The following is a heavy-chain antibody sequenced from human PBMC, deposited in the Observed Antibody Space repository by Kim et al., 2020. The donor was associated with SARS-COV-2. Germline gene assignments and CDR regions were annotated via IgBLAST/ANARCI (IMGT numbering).Heavy chain of an antibody. V-gene: IGHV6-1*01. J-gene: IGHJ6*02. Sequence: YAASEKSRITINPDTSNNQFSLQLNSVTPADAAVYYCVRGLQVYYYGMDVWGQGTTVTVSS. CDR3: VRGLQVYYYGMDV.